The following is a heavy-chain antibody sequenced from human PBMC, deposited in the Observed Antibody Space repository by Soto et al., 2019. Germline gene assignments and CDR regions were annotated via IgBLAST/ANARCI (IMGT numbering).Heavy chain of an antibody. J-gene: IGHJ6*02. Sequence: GGSLRLSCAASGFTFSSYDMHWVRQATGKGLEWVSAIGTAGDTYYPGSVKGRFTISRENAKNSLYLQMNSLRAGDTAVYYCARTKNDYSNYGRGFGYYYYGMDVWGQGTTVTVSS. CDR3: ARTKNDYSNYGRGFGYYYYGMDV. V-gene: IGHV3-13*01. CDR1: GFTFSSYD. D-gene: IGHD4-4*01. CDR2: IGTAGDT.